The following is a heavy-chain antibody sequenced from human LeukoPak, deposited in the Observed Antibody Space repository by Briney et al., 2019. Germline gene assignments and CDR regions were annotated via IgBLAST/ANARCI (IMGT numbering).Heavy chain of an antibody. CDR3: AREGRYYGSGSYYSSYGMDV. D-gene: IGHD3-10*01. J-gene: IGHJ6*02. V-gene: IGHV1-8*01. CDR2: MNPNSGNT. Sequence: ASLKVSCTASGYTFTSYDINWVRQATGQGLEWMGWMNPNSGNTGYAQKFQGRVTMTRNTSISTAYMELSSLRSEDTAVYYCAREGRYYGSGSYYSSYGMDVWAQGTTVTVSS. CDR1: GYTFTSYD.